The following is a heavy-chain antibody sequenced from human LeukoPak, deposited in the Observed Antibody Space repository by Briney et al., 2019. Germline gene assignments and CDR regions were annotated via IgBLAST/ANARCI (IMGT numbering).Heavy chain of an antibody. D-gene: IGHD6-19*01. V-gene: IGHV4-59*01. CDR2: IYYSGST. CDR3: ARGSPGVIAVAGTGAFDI. J-gene: IGHJ3*02. Sequence: RPSETLSLTCTVSGGSISSYYWSWIRQPTGKGLEWIGYIYYSGSTNYNPSLKSRVTISVDTSKNQFSLKLSSVTAADTAVYYCARGSPGVIAVAGTGAFDIWGQGTMVTVSS. CDR1: GGSISSYY.